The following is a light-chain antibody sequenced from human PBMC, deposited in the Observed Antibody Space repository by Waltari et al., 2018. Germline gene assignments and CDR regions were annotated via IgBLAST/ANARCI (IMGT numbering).Light chain of an antibody. Sequence: QSALTQPPSPSGSPGQSVTISCTGTNSDIGSHNDVSWNQQYPGTAPKLIIYEVSKRLSGFPVRFSGSKSGNPASLTVSGLQADDEADYYCSSHGGSKVFGGGTKLTVL. CDR2: EVS. V-gene: IGLV2-8*01. CDR3: SSHGGSKV. CDR1: NSDIGSHND. J-gene: IGLJ2*01.